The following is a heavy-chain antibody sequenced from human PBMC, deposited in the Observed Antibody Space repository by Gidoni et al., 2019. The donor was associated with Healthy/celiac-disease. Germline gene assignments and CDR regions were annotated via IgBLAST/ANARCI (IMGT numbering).Heavy chain of an antibody. Sequence: QLQLQESGPGLVKPSETLSLTCPVSGCSISSSSDYWGWIRQPPGKGLEWIGRIYYSGSTYYNPSLKSRVTRSVDTSKNQFALKLSSVTAADTAVYYCASSGSYTGDAFDIWGQGTMVTVS. CDR1: GCSISSSSDY. CDR3: ASSGSYTGDAFDI. CDR2: IYYSGST. V-gene: IGHV4-39*01. J-gene: IGHJ3*02. D-gene: IGHD1-26*01.